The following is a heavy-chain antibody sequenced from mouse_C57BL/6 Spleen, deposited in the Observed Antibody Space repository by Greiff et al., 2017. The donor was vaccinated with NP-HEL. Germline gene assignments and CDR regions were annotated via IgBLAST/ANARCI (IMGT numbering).Heavy chain of an antibody. CDR3: ARSTRGRTGGSSLAWFAY. V-gene: IGHV1-82*01. CDR2: IYPGDGDT. D-gene: IGHD1-1*01. J-gene: IGHJ3*01. CDR1: GYAFSSSW. Sequence: QVQLQQSGPELVKPGASVKISCKASGYAFSSSWMNWVKQRPGKGLEWIGRIYPGDGDTNYNQKFKGKSTLAVDKSSSTAYMQLSSLTSEDSAVYYCARSTRGRTGGSSLAWFAYWGQGTLVTVSA.